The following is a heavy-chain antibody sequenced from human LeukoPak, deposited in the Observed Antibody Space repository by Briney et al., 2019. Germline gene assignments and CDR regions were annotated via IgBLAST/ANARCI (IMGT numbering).Heavy chain of an antibody. CDR1: GGSISSSTYY. V-gene: IGHV4-39*01. Sequence: SETLSLTCTVSGGSISSSTYYWDWIRQPPGQGLEWIGNIYDSGDTYYTPSLKSRVAMFVDTSKNQFSLKLSSVTAADTAVYYCARHGRPGYGGYENAFDIWGQGTMVTVSS. D-gene: IGHD5-12*01. CDR3: ARHGRPGYGGYENAFDI. CDR2: IYDSGDT. J-gene: IGHJ3*02.